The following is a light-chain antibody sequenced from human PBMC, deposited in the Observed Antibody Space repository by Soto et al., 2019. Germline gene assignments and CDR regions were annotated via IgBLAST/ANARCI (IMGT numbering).Light chain of an antibody. Sequence: QSVLTQPASVSGSPGQSITISRTGTSSDVGGYNYVSWYQQHPGKAPKLMIYEVSNRPSGVSNRFSGSKSGNTASLTISGLQAEDEADYYCSSYTSSSTLVFGTGTTLTVL. CDR3: SSYTSSSTLV. V-gene: IGLV2-14*01. CDR1: SSDVGGYNY. J-gene: IGLJ1*01. CDR2: EVS.